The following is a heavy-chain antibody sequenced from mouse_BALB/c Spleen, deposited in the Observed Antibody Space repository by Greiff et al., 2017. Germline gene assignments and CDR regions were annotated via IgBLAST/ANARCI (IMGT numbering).Heavy chain of an antibody. CDR1: GFTFSSYA. Sequence: EVQGVESGGGLVKPGGSLKLSCAASGFTFSSYAMSWVRQSPEKRLEWVAEISSGGSYTYYPDTVTGRFTISRDNAKNTLYLEMSSLRSEDTAMYYCARDRGYYGSSLAYWGQGTLVTVSA. CDR3: ARDRGYYGSSLAY. CDR2: ISSGGSYT. D-gene: IGHD1-1*01. J-gene: IGHJ3*01. V-gene: IGHV5-9-4*01.